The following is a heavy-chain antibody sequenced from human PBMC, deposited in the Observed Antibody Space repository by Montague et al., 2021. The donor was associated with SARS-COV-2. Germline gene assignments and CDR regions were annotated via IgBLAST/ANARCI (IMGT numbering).Heavy chain of an antibody. CDR2: IYYSGST. D-gene: IGHD1/OR15-1a*01. V-gene: IGHV4-39*07. CDR3: ARDQGYNWNNYYYYGMDV. CDR1: GGSISSSSYY. J-gene: IGHJ6*02. Sequence: SETLSLTCTVSGGSISSSSYYWGWIRQPPGKGLEWIGSIYYSGSTYYNPSLKSRVTISVDTSKNLFSLKLSSVTAADTAVYYCARDQGYNWNNYYYYGMDVWGQGTPVTVSS.